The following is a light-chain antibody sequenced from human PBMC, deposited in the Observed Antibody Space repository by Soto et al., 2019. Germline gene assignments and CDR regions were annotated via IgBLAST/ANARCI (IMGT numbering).Light chain of an antibody. Sequence: QSALTQSRSVSGSPEQSVTISCTGTSSDVGGYNFVSWYQQYPGKAPKLIIYDVTKRPSGVPDRFSGSKSGNTASLTISGLQTDDEADYYCCSYAGSYTHVFGTGTKLTVL. CDR2: DVT. V-gene: IGLV2-11*01. CDR3: CSYAGSYTHV. J-gene: IGLJ1*01. CDR1: SSDVGGYNF.